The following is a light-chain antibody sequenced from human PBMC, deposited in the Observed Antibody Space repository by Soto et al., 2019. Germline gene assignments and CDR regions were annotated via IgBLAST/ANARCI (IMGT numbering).Light chain of an antibody. V-gene: IGLV4-69*01. CDR3: QTWGTGIQV. J-gene: IGLJ2*01. CDR1: SGHSSYA. CDR2: FNSDGSH. Sequence: QPVLTQSPSASASLGASVKLTCTLSSGHSSYAIAWHQQQPEKGPRYLMKFNSDGSHSKGDGIPDRFSGSSSGAERYLTISSLQFEDEADYYCQTWGTGIQVFGGGTKLTVL.